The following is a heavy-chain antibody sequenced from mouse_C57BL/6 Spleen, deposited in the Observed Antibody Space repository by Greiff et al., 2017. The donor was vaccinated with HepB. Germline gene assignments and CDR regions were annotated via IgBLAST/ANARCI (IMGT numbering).Heavy chain of an antibody. CDR2: IYPGSGST. Sequence: QVQLQQPGAELVKPGASVKMSCKASGYTFTSYWITWVKQRPGQGLEWIGDIYPGSGSTNYNEKFKSKATLTVDTSSSTTYMQLSSLTSEDSAVYYCARDGGNYGYDVGFDYWGQGTTLTVSS. CDR3: ARDGGNYGYDVGFDY. D-gene: IGHD2-2*01. V-gene: IGHV1-55*01. J-gene: IGHJ2*01. CDR1: GYTFTSYW.